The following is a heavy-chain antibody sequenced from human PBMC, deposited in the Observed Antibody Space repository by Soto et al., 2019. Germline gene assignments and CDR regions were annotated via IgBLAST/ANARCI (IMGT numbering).Heavy chain of an antibody. CDR1: GYTFTSYD. CDR2: MNPNSGNT. Sequence: QVPLVQSGAEVKKPGASVKVSYKASGYTFTSYDINWVRQATGQGLEWMGWMNPNSGNTGYAQKFQGRGTLTRNTSISTAYTGLSSLGSQDTAVYYCPRGAAGLTGRERGEGTLVTVSA. CDR3: PRGAAGLTGRE. V-gene: IGHV1-8*01. D-gene: IGHD3-9*01. J-gene: IGHJ4*02.